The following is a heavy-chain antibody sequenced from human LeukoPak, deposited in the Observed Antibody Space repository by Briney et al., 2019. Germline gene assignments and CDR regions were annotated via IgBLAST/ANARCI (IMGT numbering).Heavy chain of an antibody. J-gene: IGHJ4*02. CDR3: ARGYSDFWSGYGYFDY. CDR1: GGSFSGYY. V-gene: IGHV4-34*01. Sequence: SETLSLTCAVYGGSFSGYYWSWIRQPPGKGLEWIGEINHSGSTNYNPSLKSRVTISVDTSKNQFSLKLSSMTAADTAVYYCARGYSDFWSGYGYFDYWGQGTLVTVSS. D-gene: IGHD3-3*02. CDR2: INHSGST.